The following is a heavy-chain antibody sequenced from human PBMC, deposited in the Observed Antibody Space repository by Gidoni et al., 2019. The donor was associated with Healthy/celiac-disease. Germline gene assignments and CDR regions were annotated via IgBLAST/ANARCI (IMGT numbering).Heavy chain of an antibody. V-gene: IGHV1-69*04. CDR1: GGTFSSYA. D-gene: IGHD1-20*01. Sequence: QVQLVQSGAEVKKPGSSVKFSCKASGGTFSSYAISWVRQAPGQGLEWIGRIIPILGIANYAKKFQGRVTITADKSTSTAYMELSSLRSEDTAVYYCARDSPDYNWNDAPAFDIWGQGTMVTVSS. J-gene: IGHJ3*02. CDR2: IIPILGIA. CDR3: ARDSPDYNWNDAPAFDI.